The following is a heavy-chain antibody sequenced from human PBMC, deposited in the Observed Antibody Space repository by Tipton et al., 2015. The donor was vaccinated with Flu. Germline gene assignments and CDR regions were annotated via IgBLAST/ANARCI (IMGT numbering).Heavy chain of an antibody. D-gene: IGHD3-10*01. CDR3: ARVPDSYWYFDV. CDR2: IHRSGST. Sequence: TLSLTCSVSGESMGINYYWGWIRQPPGEGLEWIGNIHRSGSTYYNPSLRSRVTISVDTSKNQFSLSLSSVTAADTALYFCARVPDSYWYFDVWGRGTLVTVSS. CDR1: GESMGINYY. J-gene: IGHJ2*01. V-gene: IGHV4-38-2*01.